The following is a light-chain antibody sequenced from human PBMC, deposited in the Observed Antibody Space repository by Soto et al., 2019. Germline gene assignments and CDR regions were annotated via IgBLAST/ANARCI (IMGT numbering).Light chain of an antibody. CDR1: QSVSSY. V-gene: IGKV3-11*01. CDR3: QQRSTPGT. CDR2: DAS. Sequence: EIVLTQSPATLSLSPGERATLSCRASQSVSSYLAWYQQKPGQAPRLLIYDASNWATGIPARFSGSGSGTDFTLTISSLEPEDFAVYYCQQRSTPGTFGGGTKVEIK. J-gene: IGKJ4*01.